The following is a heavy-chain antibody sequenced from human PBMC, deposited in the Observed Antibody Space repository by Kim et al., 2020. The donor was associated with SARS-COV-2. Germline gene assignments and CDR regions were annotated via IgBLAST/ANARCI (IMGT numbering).Heavy chain of an antibody. D-gene: IGHD1-26*01. CDR3: ARDRSGSYASYYGMDV. Sequence: SLKSRVPISVDTSKNQFSLKLSSVTAADTAVYYCARDRSGSYASYYGMDVWGQGTTVTVSS. V-gene: IGHV4-59*01. J-gene: IGHJ6*02.